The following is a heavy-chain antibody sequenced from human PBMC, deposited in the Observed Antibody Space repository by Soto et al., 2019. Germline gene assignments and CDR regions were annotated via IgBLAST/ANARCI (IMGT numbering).Heavy chain of an antibody. CDR3: AKCLDPSIAVAGMDY. CDR2: ISGSGGST. J-gene: IGHJ4*02. CDR1: GFTFSSYA. V-gene: IGHV3-23*01. D-gene: IGHD6-19*01. Sequence: PGGSLRLSCAASGFTFSSYAMSWVRQAPGKGLEWVSAISGSGGSTYYADSVKGRFTISRDNSKNTLYLQMNSLRAEDTAVYYCAKCLDPSIAVAGMDYWGQGTLVTVSS.